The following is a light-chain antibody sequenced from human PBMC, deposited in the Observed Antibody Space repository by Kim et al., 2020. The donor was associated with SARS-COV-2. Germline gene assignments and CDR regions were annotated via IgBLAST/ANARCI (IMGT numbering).Light chain of an antibody. V-gene: IGLV1-44*01. Sequence: GQRATMAWSGSSSNIGSNAVNWYRRLPGTAPKLLVLSNNQRPSGVPDRFAGYKSGTSASLAIGGLQSEDEADYYCAAWDDSLNGYVFGAKTKVTVL. CDR2: SNN. CDR3: AAWDDSLNGYV. CDR1: SSNIGSNA. J-gene: IGLJ1*01.